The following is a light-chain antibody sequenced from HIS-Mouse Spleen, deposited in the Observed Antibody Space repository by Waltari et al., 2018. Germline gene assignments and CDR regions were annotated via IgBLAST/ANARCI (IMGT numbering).Light chain of an antibody. Sequence: SYELTQPPSVSVSPGQTARITCPGDALPKPYAYWYQQKPGQAPVLVIYKDSERPSGSPERFSGSSSGTTVTLTISGVQAEDEADYYCQSADSSGTGWVFGGGTKLTVL. CDR3: QSADSSGTGWV. CDR1: ALPKPY. CDR2: KDS. V-gene: IGLV3-25*03. J-gene: IGLJ3*02.